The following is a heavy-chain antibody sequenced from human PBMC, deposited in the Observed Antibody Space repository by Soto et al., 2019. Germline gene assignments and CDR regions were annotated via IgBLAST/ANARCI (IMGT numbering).Heavy chain of an antibody. CDR2: IWHDGSQK. CDR3: EGRDDPFQI. Sequence: QVQLVESGGGVVQPERSLRLSCTASGLTFSSYGIHWVRQAPGKGLEWVEVIWHDGSQKYYADSVRGRFTISRDNSKNTAYLQMNSLRAEDTAVYYCEGRDDPFQIWGQGTMVTVSS. J-gene: IGHJ3*02. CDR1: GLTFSSYG. V-gene: IGHV3-33*01.